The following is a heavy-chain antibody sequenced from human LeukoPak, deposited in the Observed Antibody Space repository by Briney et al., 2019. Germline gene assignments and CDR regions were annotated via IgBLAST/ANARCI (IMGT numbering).Heavy chain of an antibody. D-gene: IGHD2-2*01. J-gene: IGHJ6*03. CDR1: GGTFSSYA. V-gene: IGHV1-69*05. Sequence: GASVKVSCKASGGTFSSYAISWVRQAPGQGLEWMGGIIPIFGTANYAQKFQGRVTITTDESTSTAYMELSSLRSEDTAVYYCARDGRYCSSTSCYQYWAENYYYYMDVWGKGTTVTVSS. CDR2: IIPIFGTA. CDR3: ARDGRYCSSTSCYQYWAENYYYYMDV.